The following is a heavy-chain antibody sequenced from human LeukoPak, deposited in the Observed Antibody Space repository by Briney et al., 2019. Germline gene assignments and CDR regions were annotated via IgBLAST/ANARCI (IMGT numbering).Heavy chain of an antibody. CDR2: LSGSGGST. J-gene: IGHJ4*02. D-gene: IGHD3-22*01. Sequence: GGSLRLSCAASGFTFSSYAMSWVRQAPGKGLEWVSALSGSGGSTYYADSVKGRFTISRDNSKNTLYLQMNSLRAEDTAVYYCARAHRYYYDSTGYYFYYFDYWGQGTLVTVSS. CDR1: GFTFSSYA. CDR3: ARAHRYYYDSTGYYFYYFDY. V-gene: IGHV3-23*01.